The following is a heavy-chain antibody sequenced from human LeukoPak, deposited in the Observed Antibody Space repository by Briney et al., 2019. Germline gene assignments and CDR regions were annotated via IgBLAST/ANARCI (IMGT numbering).Heavy chain of an antibody. CDR3: ARRIPGDY. CDR2: ITVSSSTI. Sequence: GGSLRLSCAASGFTLSSFSMSWVRQAPGKGLEWVSYITVSSSTIYYADSVKGRFTVSRDNAKNSLYLRMNSLRDEDTAVYYCARRIPGDYWGQGTLVTVSS. J-gene: IGHJ4*02. D-gene: IGHD2/OR15-2a*01. V-gene: IGHV3-48*02. CDR1: GFTLSSFS.